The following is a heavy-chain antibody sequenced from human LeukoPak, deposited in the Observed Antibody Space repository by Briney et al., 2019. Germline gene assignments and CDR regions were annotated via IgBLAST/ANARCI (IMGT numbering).Heavy chain of an antibody. D-gene: IGHD4-11*01. CDR1: GFTFSSYA. Sequence: GGSLRLSCAASGFTFSSYAMSWVRQAPGKGLEWVSAISGSGGSTNYADSVKGRFTISRDNSKNTLYLQMNSLRAEDTAVYYCASIYSNHGDYWGQGTLVTVSS. CDR2: ISGSGGST. V-gene: IGHV3-23*01. CDR3: ASIYSNHGDY. J-gene: IGHJ4*02.